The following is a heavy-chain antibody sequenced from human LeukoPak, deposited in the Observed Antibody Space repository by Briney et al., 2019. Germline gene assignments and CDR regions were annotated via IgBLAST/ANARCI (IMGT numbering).Heavy chain of an antibody. J-gene: IGHJ6*02. V-gene: IGHV3-48*04. CDR3: VRGFHYGLDV. CDR2: ISTSGSTI. CDR1: GFTFSTYS. D-gene: IGHD3-10*01. Sequence: PGGSLRLSCAASGFTFSTYSMNWVRQAPGKGLDWVSYISTSGSTIYYADSVKGRFTISRDNDKNSLSLEMNSLRAEDTAVYYCVRGFHYGLDVWGQGTTVTVSS.